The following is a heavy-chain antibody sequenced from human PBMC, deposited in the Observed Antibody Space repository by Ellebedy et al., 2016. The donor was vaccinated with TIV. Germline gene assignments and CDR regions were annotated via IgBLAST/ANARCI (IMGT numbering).Heavy chain of an antibody. CDR3: ARLDAIIDVKSLDY. Sequence: GESLKISCAASGFTFTNYWMSWVRQAPGKGLEWAATIKQGGSEKYYVDSVKGRFTISRDNAKNSLYLQMNSLRAEDTAVYYCARLDAIIDVKSLDYWGQGTLVTVSS. CDR1: GFTFTNYW. J-gene: IGHJ4*02. V-gene: IGHV3-7*03. D-gene: IGHD3-10*01. CDR2: IKQGGSEK.